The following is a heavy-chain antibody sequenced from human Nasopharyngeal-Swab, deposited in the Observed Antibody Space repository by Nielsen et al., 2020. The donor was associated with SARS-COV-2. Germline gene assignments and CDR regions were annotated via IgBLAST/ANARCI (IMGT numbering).Heavy chain of an antibody. CDR1: GFTFSSYS. J-gene: IGHJ3*02. Sequence: ESLKISCAASGFTFSSYSMNWVRQAPGKGLEWVSYISSSSSTIYYADSVKGRFTISRDNAKNSLYLQMNSLRAEDTAVYYCAKLPSYCSGGSCYLAGGAFDIWGQGTMVTVSS. D-gene: IGHD2-15*01. CDR2: ISSSSSTI. V-gene: IGHV3-48*04. CDR3: AKLPSYCSGGSCYLAGGAFDI.